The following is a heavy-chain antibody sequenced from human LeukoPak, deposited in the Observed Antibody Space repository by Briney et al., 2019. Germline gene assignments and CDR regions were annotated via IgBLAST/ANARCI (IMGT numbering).Heavy chain of an antibody. CDR3: ATVNCSGGSCWEDYFDY. V-gene: IGHV1-24*01. D-gene: IGHD2-15*01. CDR1: GYTFTSSG. CDR2: FDPEDGET. J-gene: IGHJ4*02. Sequence: ASVKVSCKTSGYTFTSSGISWVRQAPGQGLEWMGGFDPEDGETIYAQKFQGRVTMTEDTSTDTAYMELSSLRSEDTAVYYCATVNCSGGSCWEDYFDYWGQGTLVTVSS.